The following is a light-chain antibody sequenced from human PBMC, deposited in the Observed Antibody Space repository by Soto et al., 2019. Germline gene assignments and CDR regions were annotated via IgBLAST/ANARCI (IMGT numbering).Light chain of an antibody. J-gene: IGLJ2*01. CDR2: EVS. CDR1: STDVGGHNY. CDR3: CSYSTSSTLV. Sequence: QSVLTQPASVSGAPGQSITISCTGTSTDVGGHNYVSWYQHHPGKAPKLMIFEVSNRPSGISTRFSGSKSANTASLTISGLQAEDEADYYCCSYSTSSTLVFGGGTKLTVL. V-gene: IGLV2-14*01.